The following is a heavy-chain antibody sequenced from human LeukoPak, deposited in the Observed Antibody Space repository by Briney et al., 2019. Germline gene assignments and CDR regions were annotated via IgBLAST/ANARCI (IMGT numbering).Heavy chain of an antibody. CDR3: AKKEGDTYFSWYMDV. Sequence: GGSLRLSCAASGFTFRSFAMSWVRQAPGKGLEWVSGIIGSGRTTFYADSVKGRFTISRDNSKNTLYLQMSSLRAEDMAIYYCAKKEGDTYFSWYMDVWGKGTTVTVSS. V-gene: IGHV3-23*01. J-gene: IGHJ6*03. CDR2: IIGSGRTT. D-gene: IGHD2-21*01. CDR1: GFTFRSFA.